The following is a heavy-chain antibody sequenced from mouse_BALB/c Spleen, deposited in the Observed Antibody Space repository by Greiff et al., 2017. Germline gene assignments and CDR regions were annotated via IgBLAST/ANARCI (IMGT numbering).Heavy chain of an antibody. Sequence: QVQLQQSGAELVKPGASVKLSCKASGYTFTSYWMHWVKQRPGQGLEWIGEIDPSDSYTNYNQKFKGKATLTVDKSSSTAYMQLSSLTSEDSAVYYCALYPYAMDYWGQGTSVTVSS. CDR1: GYTFTSYW. D-gene: IGHD2-12*01. J-gene: IGHJ4*01. CDR3: ALYPYAMDY. CDR2: IDPSDSYT. V-gene: IGHV1-69*02.